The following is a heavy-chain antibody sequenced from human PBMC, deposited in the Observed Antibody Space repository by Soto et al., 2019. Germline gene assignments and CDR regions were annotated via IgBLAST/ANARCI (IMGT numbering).Heavy chain of an antibody. D-gene: IGHD1-20*01. CDR2: ISNSGNTI. CDR3: ARDIDNRDYYYGLDV. CDR1: GFVFKNYE. Sequence: GSLRLSCVASGFVFKNYEMNWVRQAPGKGLEWISYISNSGNTIYVADSMRGRSTISRDNAKNPLFLQMNSLRADDTAVYYCARDIDNRDYYYGLDVWGQGTTVTVSS. J-gene: IGHJ6*02. V-gene: IGHV3-48*03.